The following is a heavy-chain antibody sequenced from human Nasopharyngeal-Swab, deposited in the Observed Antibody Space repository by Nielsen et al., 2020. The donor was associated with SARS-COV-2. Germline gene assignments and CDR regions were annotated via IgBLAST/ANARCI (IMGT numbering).Heavy chain of an antibody. Sequence: GSLRLSCAVYGGSFSGSYWGWIRQPPRKGLEWIGYISHNSGTSYNPSLKSRVTMFMDTSKNQFSLRLRSVTAADTAVYYCAKEGATGWFDPWGQGTLVTVSS. CDR2: ISHNSGT. CDR1: GGSFSGSY. CDR3: AKEGATGWFDP. V-gene: IGHV4-34*11. J-gene: IGHJ5*02.